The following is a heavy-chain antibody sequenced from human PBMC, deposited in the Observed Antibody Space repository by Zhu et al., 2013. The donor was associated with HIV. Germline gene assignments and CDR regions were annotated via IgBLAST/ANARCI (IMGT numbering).Heavy chain of an antibody. V-gene: IGHV4-59*11. D-gene: IGHD3-10*01. CDR3: ARDKYGTLFFDS. CDR1: GGSISSHY. Sequence: QVQLQESGPGLVKPSETLSLTCTVSGGSISSHYWSWIRQPPGKSLEWIGYIYYSGSTNSNPSLKSRVTISVDTSKNQFSLKLTSVTAADTAVYYCARDKYGTLFFDSWGQGTLVTVSS. J-gene: IGHJ4*02. CDR2: IYYSGST.